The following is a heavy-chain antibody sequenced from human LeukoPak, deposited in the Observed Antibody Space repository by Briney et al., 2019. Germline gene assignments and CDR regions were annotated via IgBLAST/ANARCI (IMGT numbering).Heavy chain of an antibody. CDR1: GYSISSGYY. CDR2: IYHSGST. D-gene: IGHD3-3*01. CDR3: ARTSGDTIFGDIDY. V-gene: IGHV4-38-2*02. Sequence: KPSGSLSLTCTVPGYSISSGYYWGWIREPPGKGLGWFGSIYHSGSTYYNPSHKSRVTISVDTSKNQFSLKLSSVTAADTAVYYCARTSGDTIFGDIDYWGQGTLVTVSS. J-gene: IGHJ4*02.